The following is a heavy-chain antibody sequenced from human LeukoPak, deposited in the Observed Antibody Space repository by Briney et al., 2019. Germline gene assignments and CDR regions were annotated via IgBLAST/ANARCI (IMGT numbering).Heavy chain of an antibody. CDR1: GDSISSSRYY. CDR3: ARYYYDSSGYAIYYYYMDV. Sequence: SETLSLTCTVSGDSISSSRYYWGWIRQPPGKGLEWIGSIYYSGSTYYNPSLKSRVTISVDTSKNQFSLKLSSVTAADTAVYYCARYYYDSSGYAIYYYYMDVWGKGTTVTISS. D-gene: IGHD3-22*01. CDR2: IYYSGST. J-gene: IGHJ6*03. V-gene: IGHV4-39*01.